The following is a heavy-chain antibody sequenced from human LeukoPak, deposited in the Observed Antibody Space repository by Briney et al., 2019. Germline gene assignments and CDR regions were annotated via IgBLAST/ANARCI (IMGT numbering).Heavy chain of an antibody. D-gene: IGHD6-19*01. CDR1: GGSISSSSYY. J-gene: IGHJ6*03. V-gene: IGHV4-39*01. Sequence: SETLSLTCTVSGGSISSSSYYGGWIRQPPGKGLEWIGSIYYSGSTYCNPSLKSRVTISVDTSKNQFSLKLSSVTAADTAVYYCASGVAGTLYYYYYMDVWGKGTTVTVSS. CDR2: IYYSGST. CDR3: ASGVAGTLYYYYYMDV.